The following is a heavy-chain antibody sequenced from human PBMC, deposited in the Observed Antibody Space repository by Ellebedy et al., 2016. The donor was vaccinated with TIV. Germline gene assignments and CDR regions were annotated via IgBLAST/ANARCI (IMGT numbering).Heavy chain of an antibody. D-gene: IGHD7-27*01. CDR3: ARERKLGCTSSWFDP. J-gene: IGHJ5*02. CDR1: GYTFTSYA. Sequence: AASVKVSCKASGYTFTSYAIHWVRQAPGQRLEWVGWINAANGNTKYSQKFQGRVTITRDTSASTAYMALSSLRSEDTAVYYCARERKLGCTSSWFDPWGQGTLVTVSS. CDR2: INAANGNT. V-gene: IGHV1-3*01.